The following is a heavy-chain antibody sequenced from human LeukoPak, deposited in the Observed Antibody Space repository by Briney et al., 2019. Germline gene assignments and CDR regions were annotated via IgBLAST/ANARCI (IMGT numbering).Heavy chain of an antibody. D-gene: IGHD2-2*01. J-gene: IGHJ5*02. CDR1: GYTFTSYG. CDR3: ARDDYCSSTSCYQWFDP. Sequence: ASVKVSCKASGYTFTSYGISWVRQAPGQGLEWMGGIIPIFGTANYAQKFQGRVTITADESTSTAYMELSSLRSEDTAVYYCARDDYCSSTSCYQWFDPWGQGTLVTVSS. V-gene: IGHV1-69*13. CDR2: IIPIFGTA.